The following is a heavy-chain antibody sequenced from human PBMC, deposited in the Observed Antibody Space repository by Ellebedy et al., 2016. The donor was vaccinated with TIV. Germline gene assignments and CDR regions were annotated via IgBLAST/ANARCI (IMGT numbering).Heavy chain of an antibody. CDR1: GYTFTSYS. J-gene: IGHJ4*02. CDR3: ARHSGYYWYYFDY. Sequence: ASVKVSCKTSGYTFTSYSLSWVRQAPGQGLEWMGGIIPMFATTHYAQKFQGRVTITADRFPSTAYMELSSLRSEDTAVYYCARHSGYYWYYFDYWGQGTLVTVSS. CDR2: IIPMFATT. V-gene: IGHV1-69*06. D-gene: IGHD3-22*01.